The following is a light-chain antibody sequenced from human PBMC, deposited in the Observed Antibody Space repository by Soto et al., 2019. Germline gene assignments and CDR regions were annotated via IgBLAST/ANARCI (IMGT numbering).Light chain of an antibody. Sequence: QSALTQPASVSGSPGQSITISCTGTSSDVGSYNLVSWYQQHPGTAPKLMIYEAFKRPSGVSNRFSGSKSGDMASLTISGLQAEEEAEYYCGSDAGSTAIYVFGTGTKVTVL. CDR3: GSDAGSTAIYV. CDR1: SSDVGSYNL. J-gene: IGLJ1*01. V-gene: IGLV2-23*01. CDR2: EAF.